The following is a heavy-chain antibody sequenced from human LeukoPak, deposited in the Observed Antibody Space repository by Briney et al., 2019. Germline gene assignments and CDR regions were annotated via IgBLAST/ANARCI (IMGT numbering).Heavy chain of an antibody. CDR3: AKGNYYYMDV. Sequence: GRSLTLSCAASGFTFDEYTMHWVRQAPGKCLEWVSLISWDGRSTYYADSVKGRFTISRDNSKNSLYLQMNSLRTEDTALYYCAKGNYYYMDVWGKGPLVTVSS. V-gene: IGHV3-43*01. J-gene: IGHJ6*03. CDR1: GFTFDEYT. CDR2: ISWDGRST.